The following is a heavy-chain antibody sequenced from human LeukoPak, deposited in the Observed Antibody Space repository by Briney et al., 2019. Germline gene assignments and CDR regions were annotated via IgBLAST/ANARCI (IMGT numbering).Heavy chain of an antibody. CDR1: GYTFTGYC. Sequence: ASVKVSCKASGYTFTGYCLHWVRQAPGQGLEWMGRINPNSGGTNYTQKFQDRVTMTRDTSISTAYMELSGLRSDDTAVYYCARCYDSSASNWFDPWGQGTLATVSS. CDR3: ARCYDSSASNWFDP. D-gene: IGHD3-22*01. CDR2: INPNSGGT. J-gene: IGHJ5*02. V-gene: IGHV1-2*06.